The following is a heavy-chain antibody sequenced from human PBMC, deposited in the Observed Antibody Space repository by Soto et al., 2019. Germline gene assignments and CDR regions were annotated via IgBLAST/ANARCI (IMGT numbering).Heavy chain of an antibody. CDR2: IIHVFGTT. CDR3: AVTWVEGIAAVPSYYYYGMTV. V-gene: IGHV1-69*01. J-gene: IGHJ6*02. CDR1: GGTFSSYA. Sequence: QVQLVRSGAEVKKPGSSGKVSCKASGGTFSSYAISWVRQAPGQGLEWMGGIIHVFGTTKNAQKFQGRVTITADESTSTAYMELSSLRSEDTAVYYCAVTWVEGIAAVPSYYYYGMTVWGQGTTVTVSS. D-gene: IGHD6-13*01.